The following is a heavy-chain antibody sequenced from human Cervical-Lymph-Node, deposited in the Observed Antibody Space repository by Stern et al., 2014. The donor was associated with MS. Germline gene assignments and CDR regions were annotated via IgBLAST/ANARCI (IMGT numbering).Heavy chain of an antibody. Sequence: EVQLVQSGAEVKKPGESLKLSCKGSGYTFTNNWIAWVRQMPGKGLEWMGIIYPDDSDIRYSPSLQGPVTISAEKSISTAYLQWCSLKAADSAVYYCARHPPRRKWDDPNYGMDVWGQGTTVTVSS. D-gene: IGHD1-1*01. CDR2: IYPDDSDI. V-gene: IGHV5-51*01. J-gene: IGHJ6*02. CDR3: ARHPPRRKWDDPNYGMDV. CDR1: GYTFTNNW.